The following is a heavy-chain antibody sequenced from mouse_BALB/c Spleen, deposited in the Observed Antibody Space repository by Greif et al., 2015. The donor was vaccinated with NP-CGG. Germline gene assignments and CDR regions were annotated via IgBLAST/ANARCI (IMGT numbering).Heavy chain of an antibody. D-gene: IGHD1-2*01. CDR3: ARRTTATYFDY. CDR1: GYTFTSYW. Sequence: QVQLQQSWAELAKPGASVKMSCKASGYTFTSYWMHWVKQRPGQGLEWIGYINPSTGYTEYNQKFKDKATLTADKSSSTAYMQLSSLTSEDSAVYYCARRTTATYFDYWGQGTTLTVSS. CDR2: INPSTGYT. V-gene: IGHV1-7*01. J-gene: IGHJ2*01.